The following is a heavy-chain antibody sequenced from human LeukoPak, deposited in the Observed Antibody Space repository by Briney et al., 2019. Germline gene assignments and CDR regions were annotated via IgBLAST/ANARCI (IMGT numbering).Heavy chain of an antibody. CDR2: ISSSSTI. J-gene: IGHJ4*02. CDR1: GFTFSSYE. V-gene: IGHV3-48*03. CDR3: ARDGESSSWYTFDY. D-gene: IGHD6-13*01. Sequence: GGSLRLSCAASGFTFSSYEMNWVRQAPGKGLEGVSYISSSSTIYYADSVKGRFTISRDNAKNSLYLQMNSLRAEDTAVYYCARDGESSSWYTFDYWGQGTLVTVSS.